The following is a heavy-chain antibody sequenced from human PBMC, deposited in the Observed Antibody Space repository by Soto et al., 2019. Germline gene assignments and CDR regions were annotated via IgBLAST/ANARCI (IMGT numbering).Heavy chain of an antibody. CDR3: AKLRAADFDY. D-gene: IGHD2-15*01. Sequence: PGGSLRLSCEASGFTFNSYAMSWVRQAPGKGLEWVAGISGSGGLPDYTTDYADSVKGRFTISRDSSKKTVYLQMNSLIADDTAIYYCAKLRAADFDYWGQGTLVTVSS. V-gene: IGHV3-23*01. J-gene: IGHJ4*02. CDR1: GFTFNSYA. CDR2: ISGSGGLPDYTT.